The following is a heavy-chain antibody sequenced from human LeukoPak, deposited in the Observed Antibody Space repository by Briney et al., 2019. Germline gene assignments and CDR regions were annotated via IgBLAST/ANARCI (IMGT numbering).Heavy chain of an antibody. V-gene: IGHV3-49*03. Sequence: PGGSLRLSCTASGFTFGDYAMSWFRQAPGKGLEWVGFIRSKAYGGTTEYAASVKGRFTISRDDSKSIAYLQMNSLKTEDAAVYYCTRVSDGYNYIRDDYWGQGTLVTVSS. CDR2: IRSKAYGGTT. CDR3: TRVSDGYNYIRDDY. D-gene: IGHD5-24*01. CDR1: GFTFGDYA. J-gene: IGHJ4*02.